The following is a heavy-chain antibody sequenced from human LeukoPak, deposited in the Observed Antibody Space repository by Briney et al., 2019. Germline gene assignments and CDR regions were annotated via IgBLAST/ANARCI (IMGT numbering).Heavy chain of an antibody. D-gene: IGHD6-13*01. J-gene: IGHJ3*02. V-gene: IGHV4-39*01. Sequence: SETLSLTCTVSGGSISSSSYYWGWIRQPPGKGLEWIGSIYYSGSTYYNPSLKSRVTISVDTSKNQFSLKLSSVTAADTAVYYCARGGYVAFDIWGQGTMVTVSS. CDR3: ARGGYVAFDI. CDR2: IYYSGST. CDR1: GGSISSSSYY.